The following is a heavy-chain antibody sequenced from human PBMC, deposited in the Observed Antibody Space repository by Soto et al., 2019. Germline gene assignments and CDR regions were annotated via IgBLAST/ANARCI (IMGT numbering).Heavy chain of an antibody. CDR1: GGSISSYY. V-gene: IGHV4-59*01. J-gene: IGHJ4*02. CDR2: IYYSGST. D-gene: IGHD3-9*01. Sequence: LSLTCTVSGGSISSYYWSWIRQPPGKGLEWIGYIYYSGSTNYNPSLKSRVTISVDTSKNQFSLKLSSVTAADTAVYYCARGLYDILTGYYFDYWGQGTLVTVSS. CDR3: ARGLYDILTGYYFDY.